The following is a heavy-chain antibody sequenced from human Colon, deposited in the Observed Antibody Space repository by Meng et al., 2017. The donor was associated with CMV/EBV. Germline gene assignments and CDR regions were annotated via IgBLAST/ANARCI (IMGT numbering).Heavy chain of an antibody. J-gene: IGHJ4*02. Sequence: QGQRREAGPGLVKPSETLSLTCTVSGASITSYYWSWIRQPAGKGLEWIGRVYISGNTNYNPSLKSRVTMSIDTSKNQLSLNIRSVTAADTAVYYCARDSNLSGLAYWGQGTLVTVSS. CDR2: VYISGNT. V-gene: IGHV4-4*07. CDR1: GASITSYY. D-gene: IGHD3-10*01. CDR3: ARDSNLSGLAY.